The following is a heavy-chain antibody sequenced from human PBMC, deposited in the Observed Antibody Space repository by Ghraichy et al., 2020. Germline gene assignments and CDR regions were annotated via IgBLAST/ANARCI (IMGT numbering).Heavy chain of an antibody. CDR2: LRWDGRTT. V-gene: IGHV3-43*01. J-gene: IGHJ4*02. D-gene: IGHD3-16*01. Sequence: GGSLRLSYIARAHVCAPVTFSRLVCGLLLDKENVSLLRWDGRTTSSADSVKERFTISRDNSKNSLYLQINSLRTEDTALYYCAKDNWGTLDHWGQLFLVTLPS. CDR3: AKDNWGTLDH. CDR1: AHVCAPVT.